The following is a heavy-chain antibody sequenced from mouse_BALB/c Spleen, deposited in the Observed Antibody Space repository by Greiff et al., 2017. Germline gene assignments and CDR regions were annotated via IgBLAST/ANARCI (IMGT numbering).Heavy chain of an antibody. CDR2: ISYDGSN. D-gene: IGHD1-2*01. V-gene: IGHV3-6*02. J-gene: IGHJ2*01. CDR3: ARVTTAYFDY. CDR1: GYSITSGYY. Sequence: VQLQQSGPGLVKPSQSLSLTCSVTGYSITSGYYWNWIRQFPGNKLEWMGYISYDGSNNYNPSLKNRISITRDTSKNQFFLKLNSVTTEDTATYYCARVTTAYFDYWGQGTTLTVSS.